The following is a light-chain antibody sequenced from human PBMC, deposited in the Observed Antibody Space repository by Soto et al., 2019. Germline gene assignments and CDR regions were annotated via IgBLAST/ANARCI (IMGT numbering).Light chain of an antibody. J-gene: IGKJ1*01. CDR1: QSFSSSS. Sequence: EIVLTQSPGTLSLSPGERATLSCRASQSFSSSSLAWYQQKPGQAPRLLIYGASSRATGIPDRFSGSGSGTDFTLTISRLEPEDFTVYYCQQYDSSPRTFGKGTKVDIK. CDR3: QQYDSSPRT. CDR2: GAS. V-gene: IGKV3-20*01.